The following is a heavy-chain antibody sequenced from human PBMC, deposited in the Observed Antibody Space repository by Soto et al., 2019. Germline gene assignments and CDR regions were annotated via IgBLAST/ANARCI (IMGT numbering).Heavy chain of an antibody. Sequence: GWSLRLSCAPSAFTFISYAMHWFRQAPGKGLEWVAVISYDGSNKYYADSVKGRFTISRDNSKNTLYLQMNSLRAEDTAVYYCARDRSGGMDVWGQGTTVTVSS. CDR1: AFTFISYA. J-gene: IGHJ6*02. V-gene: IGHV3-30-3*01. D-gene: IGHD1-26*01. CDR2: ISYDGSNK. CDR3: ARDRSGGMDV.